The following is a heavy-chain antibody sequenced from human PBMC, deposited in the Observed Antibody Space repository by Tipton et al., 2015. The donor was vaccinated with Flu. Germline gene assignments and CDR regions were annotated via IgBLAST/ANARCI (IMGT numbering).Heavy chain of an antibody. D-gene: IGHD1-26*01. CDR1: GGSFSGYY. V-gene: IGHV4-34*01. CDR3: ARGPESIVGATGGWFDP. CDR2: IKHSGST. J-gene: IGHJ5*02. Sequence: TLSLTCAVYGGSFSGYYWSWIRQPPGKGLEWIGEIKHSGSTNYNPSLKSRVTISVDTSKNQFSLKLSSVTAADTAVYYCARGPESIVGATGGWFDPWGQGTLVTVSS.